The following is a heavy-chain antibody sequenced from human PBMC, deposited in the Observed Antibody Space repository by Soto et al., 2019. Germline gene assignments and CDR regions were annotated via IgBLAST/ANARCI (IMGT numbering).Heavy chain of an antibody. CDR3: ARDRSSENYLKWIEY. V-gene: IGHV1-18*01. D-gene: IGHD2-2*01. CDR2: ISPNNGNT. J-gene: IGHJ4*02. Sequence: GTSVKLSCEACGDSFTSYDINWVRQATRQGLEWIGWISPNNGNTKSAQKFQGRVTMTTDTSTDTAYLELRSLRADDTAVYYCARDRSSENYLKWIEYWGQGALVTVSS. CDR1: GDSFTSYD.